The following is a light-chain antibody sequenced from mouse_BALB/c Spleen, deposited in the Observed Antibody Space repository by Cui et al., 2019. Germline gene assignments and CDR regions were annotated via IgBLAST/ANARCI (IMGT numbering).Light chain of an antibody. V-gene: IGKV4-74*01. Sequence: QIVLTQSPAIMSASLGERVTMTCTASPSVSSSYLHWYQQKPGSSPKLWIYSTSNLASGVPARFSGSGSGTSYSLTISSMEAEDAATYYCHQYHRSPRTFGGGTKLEIK. CDR1: PSVSSSY. CDR3: HQYHRSPRT. CDR2: STS. J-gene: IGKJ1*01.